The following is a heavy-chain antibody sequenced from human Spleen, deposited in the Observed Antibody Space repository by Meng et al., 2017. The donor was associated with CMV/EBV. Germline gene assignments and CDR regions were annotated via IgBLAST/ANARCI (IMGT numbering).Heavy chain of an antibody. D-gene: IGHD6-19*01. Sequence: ASVKVSCKASGYSFTSYGVSWVRQAPGQGLEWMGWISTYNGKTNYAQKFQDRVTMTTETSTSTAYMELTSLRSEDTALYYCARDRLMAGPSYFNYWGQGTLVTVSS. CDR2: ISTYNGKT. CDR1: GYSFTSYG. V-gene: IGHV1-18*01. J-gene: IGHJ4*02. CDR3: ARDRLMAGPSYFNY.